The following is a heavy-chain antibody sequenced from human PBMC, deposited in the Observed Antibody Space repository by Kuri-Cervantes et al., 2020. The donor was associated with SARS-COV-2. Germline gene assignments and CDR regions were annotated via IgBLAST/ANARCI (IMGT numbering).Heavy chain of an antibody. CDR1: GYTFTPFW. CDR3: ARRGTIFWGVDV. D-gene: IGHD3-9*01. V-gene: IGHV5-51*01. Sequence: GESLKISCKASGYTFTPFWIGWVRQTPGKGLEWMGIIYPGDSDTRYSPSFQGQVSISVDKSNTTAYLQWNSLKASDSAIYYCARRGTIFWGVDVWGQGTTVTVSS. J-gene: IGHJ6*02. CDR2: IYPGDSDT.